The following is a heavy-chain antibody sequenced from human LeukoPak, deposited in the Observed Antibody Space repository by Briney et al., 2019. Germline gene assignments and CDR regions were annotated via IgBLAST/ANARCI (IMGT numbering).Heavy chain of an antibody. J-gene: IGHJ4*02. CDR3: AKGHYYGSGSLDY. D-gene: IGHD3-10*01. CDR1: GFTFSSYG. CDR2: IGGRDGST. V-gene: IGHV3-23*01. Sequence: GGSLRLSCAASGFTFSSYGMSWVRQAPGKGLEWVSAIGGRDGSTYYADSVKGRFSISRDNSKSTLYMQMNSLRAEDTAVYYCAKGHYYGSGSLDYWGQGTLVTVSS.